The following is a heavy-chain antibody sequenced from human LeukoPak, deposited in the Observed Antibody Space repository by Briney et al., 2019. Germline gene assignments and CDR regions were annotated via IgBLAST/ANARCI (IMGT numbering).Heavy chain of an antibody. CDR1: GGSFSGYY. CDR2: INHSGST. V-gene: IGHV4-34*01. Sequence: PSETLSLTCAVYGGSFSGYYWSWIRQPPGKGLEWIGEINHSGSTNYNPSLKSRVTISVDTSKNQFSLKLSSVTAADTAVYYCARSDGYGLVGIWGQGTMVTVSS. CDR3: ARSDGYGLVGI. D-gene: IGHD3-10*01. J-gene: IGHJ3*02.